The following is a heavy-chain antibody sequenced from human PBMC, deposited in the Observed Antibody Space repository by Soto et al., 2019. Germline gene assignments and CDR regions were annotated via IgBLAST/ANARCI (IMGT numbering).Heavy chain of an antibody. CDR2: IWYDGSNK. Sequence: QVQLVESGGGVIQTGRSLRLSCAASGFTFSSYGMHWVRQAPGKGLEWVAVIWYDGSNKYYADSVKGRFTISRDNSKNTLYLQMNSLRAEDTAVYYCAREEGIYYDSSGLIFDYWGQGTLVTVSS. CDR3: AREEGIYYDSSGLIFDY. D-gene: IGHD3-22*01. J-gene: IGHJ4*02. CDR1: GFTFSSYG. V-gene: IGHV3-33*01.